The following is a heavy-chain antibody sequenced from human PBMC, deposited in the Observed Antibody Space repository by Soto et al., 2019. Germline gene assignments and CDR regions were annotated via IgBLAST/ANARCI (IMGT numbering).Heavy chain of an antibody. V-gene: IGHV3-23*01. CDR1: GFSFSTYA. CDR3: ATEAVVAATLNWFDP. J-gene: IGHJ5*02. D-gene: IGHD2-15*01. Sequence: EVQLLESGGALVQPGGSLRLSCAASGFSFSTYAMSWVRQAPGKGLEWVSAVSGSADFTYYADSVKGRFTISRDNSKNTLYLQMNSLRAEDTSVYYCATEAVVAATLNWFDPWGQGTLVTVSS. CDR2: VSGSADFT.